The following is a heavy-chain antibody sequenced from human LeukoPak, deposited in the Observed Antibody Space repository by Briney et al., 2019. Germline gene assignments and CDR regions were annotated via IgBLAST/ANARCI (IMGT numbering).Heavy chain of an antibody. CDR1: GGSISSGGYY. Sequence: PSQTLSLTCTVSGGSISSGGYYWSWFRQHPGQCLAWFVFIYYGGSTYYNPSLKSRVTISVDTSKNPFSLKLSSVTAADTAVYYCASRLGYCSGGSCYSEGVDYWGQGTLVTVSS. D-gene: IGHD2-15*01. J-gene: IGHJ4*02. V-gene: IGHV4-31*03. CDR3: ASRLGYCSGGSCYSEGVDY. CDR2: IYYGGST.